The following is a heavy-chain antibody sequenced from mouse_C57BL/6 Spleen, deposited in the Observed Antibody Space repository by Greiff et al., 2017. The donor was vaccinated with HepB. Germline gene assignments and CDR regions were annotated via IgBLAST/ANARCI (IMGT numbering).Heavy chain of an antibody. CDR3: VRQGDGYYGYFDV. CDR2: IRSKSNNYAT. J-gene: IGHJ1*03. D-gene: IGHD2-3*01. V-gene: IGHV10-1*01. CDR1: GFSFNTYA. Sequence: DAGGGLVQPKGSLKLSCAASGFSFNTYAMNWVRQAPGKGLEWVARIRSKSNNYATYYADSVKDRFTISRDDSESMLYLQMNNLKTEDTAMYYCVRQGDGYYGYFDVWGTGTTVTVSS.